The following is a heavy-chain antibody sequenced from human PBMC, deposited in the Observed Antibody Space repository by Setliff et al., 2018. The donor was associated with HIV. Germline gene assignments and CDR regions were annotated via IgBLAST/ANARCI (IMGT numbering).Heavy chain of an antibody. D-gene: IGHD1-26*01. V-gene: IGHV3-23*01. CDR2: IGSDNGVR. CDR3: TKGGAHDRQRVFDY. Sequence: GGSLRLSCEASGFTFSTHAMTWVRQAPGKGLEWVSVIGSDNGVRQYADSVKGRFTISRDNANDTVYLQMSGLRAEDTAVYYCTKGGAHDRQRVFDYWGQGTPVTVSS. J-gene: IGHJ4*02. CDR1: GFTFSTHA.